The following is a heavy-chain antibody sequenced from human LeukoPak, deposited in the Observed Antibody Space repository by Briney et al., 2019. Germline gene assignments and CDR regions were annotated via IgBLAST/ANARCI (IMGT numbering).Heavy chain of an antibody. V-gene: IGHV4-30-2*03. CDR1: GGSISSGGYS. Sequence: SETLSLTCAVSGGSISSGGYSWSWIRQTPGKGLEWIGSIYYSGSTYYNPSLKSRVTISVDTSKNQFSLKLSSVTAADTAVYYCARHRIAAAGTTFDYWGQGTLVTVSS. D-gene: IGHD6-13*01. CDR2: IYYSGST. J-gene: IGHJ4*02. CDR3: ARHRIAAAGTTFDY.